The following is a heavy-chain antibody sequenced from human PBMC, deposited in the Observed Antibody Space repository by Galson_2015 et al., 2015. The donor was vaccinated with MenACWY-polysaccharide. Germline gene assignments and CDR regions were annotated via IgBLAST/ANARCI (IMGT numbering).Heavy chain of an antibody. CDR2: IRYDGSNK. Sequence: GFTFSSYGLHWVRQAPGKGLEWVAFIRYDGSNKYYADSVKGRFTISRDNSKNTLYLQMNSLRAEDTAVYYCAKGGDIVVVVAATREWSFDYWGQGTLVTVSS. V-gene: IGHV3-30*02. CDR1: GFTFSSYG. J-gene: IGHJ4*02. D-gene: IGHD2-15*01. CDR3: AKGGDIVVVVAATREWSFDY.